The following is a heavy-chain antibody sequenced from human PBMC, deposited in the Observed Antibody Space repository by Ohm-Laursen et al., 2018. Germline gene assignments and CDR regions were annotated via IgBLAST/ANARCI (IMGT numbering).Heavy chain of an antibody. CDR3: ARQHSSGYYSPHFDY. CDR2: IYISGKT. D-gene: IGHD3-22*01. V-gene: IGHV4-4*07. Sequence: TLSLTCTVSGGSISNYYWSWIRQPAGKGLEWIGRIYISGKTNYNPSLKSRVIMSVDTSKNQFSLRLKSVTAADTAVYYCARQHSSGYYSPHFDYWGQGTLVTVSS. CDR1: GGSISNYY. J-gene: IGHJ4*02.